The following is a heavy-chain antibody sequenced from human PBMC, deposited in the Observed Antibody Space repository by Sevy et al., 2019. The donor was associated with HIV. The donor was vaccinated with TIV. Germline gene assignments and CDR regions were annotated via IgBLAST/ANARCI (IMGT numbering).Heavy chain of an antibody. CDR3: ARDPTDYPSYYYLYGLDA. J-gene: IGHJ6*02. CDR2: ISYDGDNK. D-gene: IGHD4-17*01. CDR1: GFPFRSYS. V-gene: IGHV3-30*04. Sequence: GGSLRLSCAASGFPFRSYSMHWVRHAAGKGLEWVAVISYDGDNKLYADSVKGRFTISRDNSKRTLYLVMNSLRTEDTAVYFCARDPTDYPSYYYLYGLDAWGQWTTVTVSS.